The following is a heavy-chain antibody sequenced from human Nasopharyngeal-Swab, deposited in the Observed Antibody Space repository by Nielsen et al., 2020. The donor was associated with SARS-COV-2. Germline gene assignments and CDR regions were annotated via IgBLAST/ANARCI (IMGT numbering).Heavy chain of an antibody. Sequence: GGSLRLSCAGSGFTHITYAMKWVRQAPGKGLEWVSGISGSGSNTYYADSVKGRFIVSRDNSKNMLYLQLNSLTAEDTALYYCMVRDYYYGLDVWGRGTTVTVSS. D-gene: IGHD2-8*01. J-gene: IGHJ6*02. CDR1: GFTHITYA. CDR3: MVRDYYYGLDV. CDR2: ISGSGSNT. V-gene: IGHV3-23*01.